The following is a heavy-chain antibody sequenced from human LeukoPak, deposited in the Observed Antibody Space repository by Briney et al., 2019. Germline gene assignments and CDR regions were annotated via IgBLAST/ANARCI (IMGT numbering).Heavy chain of an antibody. J-gene: IGHJ3*02. Sequence: HPGGSLRLSCAASGFTFSSYAMHWVRQAPGKGLEWVAVISYDGSNKYYADSVKGRFTISRDNSKNTLYLQMNSLRAEDTAVYYCARRSAAKDAFDIWGQGTMVTVSS. CDR1: GFTFSSYA. D-gene: IGHD6-25*01. CDR3: ARRSAAKDAFDI. V-gene: IGHV3-30*04. CDR2: ISYDGSNK.